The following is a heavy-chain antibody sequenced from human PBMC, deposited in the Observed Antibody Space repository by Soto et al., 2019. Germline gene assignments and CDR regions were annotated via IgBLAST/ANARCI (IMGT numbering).Heavy chain of an antibody. CDR3: ARPALIRQGAFDI. V-gene: IGHV4-39*01. D-gene: IGHD3-3*02. CDR2: IYYSGNT. CDR1: GGSISSSSYY. J-gene: IGHJ3*02. Sequence: PSETLSLTCTVSGGSISSSSYYWGWIRQPPGKGLEWIGSIYYSGNTYYNPSLKSRVTISVDTSKNQFSLKLSSVTAADTAVYYCARPALIRQGAFDIWGQGTMVTVS.